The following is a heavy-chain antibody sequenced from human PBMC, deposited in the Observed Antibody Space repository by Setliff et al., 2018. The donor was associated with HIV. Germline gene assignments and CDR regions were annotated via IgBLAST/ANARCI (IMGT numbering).Heavy chain of an antibody. CDR3: VRSGCNGNICYDSRGWLDS. V-gene: IGHV4-61*02. CDR1: GGSIDSGNYD. CDR2: IYTRGST. D-gene: IGHD5-12*01. J-gene: IGHJ5*01. Sequence: SETLSLTCTVSGGSIDSGNYDWNWVRQPGGKGLEWIGRIYTRGSTKYSPTFESRVTMSLDTSKDQFSLNLRSVTAADTALYYCVRSGCNGNICYDSRGWLDSWGQGTQVTVSS.